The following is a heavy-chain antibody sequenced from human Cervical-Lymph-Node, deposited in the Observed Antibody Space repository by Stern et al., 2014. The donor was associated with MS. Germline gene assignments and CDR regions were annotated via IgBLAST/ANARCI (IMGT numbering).Heavy chain of an antibody. CDR3: ATIDYSDYKDF. CDR2: INRNSGGT. Sequence: QVQLGQSGAEVKKPGASVKVSCQASGYTFPGYYYMHWVRQAPGQGLEWWGRINRNSGGTIYAQTFQGRFTMTRDTSINTFYMELSRLRSDDTAVYYCATIDYSDYKDFWGQGTLVTVSS. D-gene: IGHD4-11*01. J-gene: IGHJ4*02. CDR1: GYTFPGYYY. V-gene: IGHV1-2*06.